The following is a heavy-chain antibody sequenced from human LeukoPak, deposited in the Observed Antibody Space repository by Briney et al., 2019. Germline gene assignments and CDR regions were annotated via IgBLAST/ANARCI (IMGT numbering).Heavy chain of an antibody. V-gene: IGHV3-30*03. Sequence: GGSLRLSCAASGFTFSSYGMHWVRQAPGKGLEWVAVISYDGSNKYYADSVKGRFTISRDNSRNRLNLQMNSLRSEDTAIYYCARGGGYYGIDYWGQGTLVTVSS. CDR2: ISYDGSNK. CDR3: ARGGGYYGIDY. J-gene: IGHJ4*02. D-gene: IGHD1-26*01. CDR1: GFTFSSYG.